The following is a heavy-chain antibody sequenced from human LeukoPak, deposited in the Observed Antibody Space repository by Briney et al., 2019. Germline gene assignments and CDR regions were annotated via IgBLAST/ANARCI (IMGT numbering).Heavy chain of an antibody. CDR1: GGSFSGYY. CDR3: ASAGYGSSWFDP. D-gene: IGHD3-10*01. V-gene: IGHV4-34*01. CDR2: INHSGST. Sequence: SETLSLTCAVYGGSFSGYYWSWIRQPPGKGLEWIGEINHSGSTNYNPSLRSRVTISVDTSKNQFSLKLSSVTAADTAVYYCASAGYGSSWFDPWGQGTLVTVSS. J-gene: IGHJ5*02.